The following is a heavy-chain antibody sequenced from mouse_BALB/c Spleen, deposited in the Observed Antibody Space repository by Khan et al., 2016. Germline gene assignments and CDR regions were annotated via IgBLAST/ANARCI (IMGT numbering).Heavy chain of an antibody. Sequence: QVQLKESGPGLVAPSQSLSITCTVSGFSLTGFSVNWVRQPPGKGLEWLGVIWGDGSTDYNSALKSRLSFSKDDSKSQVFLKMNSLQTDDTARYFGASYYDYDGGFAYWGQGTLVTVSA. CDR1: GFSLTGFS. D-gene: IGHD2-4*01. CDR2: IWGDGST. CDR3: ASYYDYDGGFAY. J-gene: IGHJ3*01. V-gene: IGHV2-6-7*01.